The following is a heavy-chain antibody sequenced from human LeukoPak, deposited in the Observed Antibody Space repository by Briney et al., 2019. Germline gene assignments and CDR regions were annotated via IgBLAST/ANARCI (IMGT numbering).Heavy chain of an antibody. CDR2: ISGSGGNT. Sequence: PGGSLRLPFEASAFTFSSNPMSWARQAPGKGLEWVSAISGSGGNTYYADSVKGRFTISRDNSKDTLYLQMNSLRAEDTAVYYCAKVTCSGGNCWPHYYYGMDVWGQGTTVTVSS. CDR3: AKVTCSGGNCWPHYYYGMDV. J-gene: IGHJ6*02. V-gene: IGHV3-23*01. D-gene: IGHD2-15*01. CDR1: AFTFSSNP.